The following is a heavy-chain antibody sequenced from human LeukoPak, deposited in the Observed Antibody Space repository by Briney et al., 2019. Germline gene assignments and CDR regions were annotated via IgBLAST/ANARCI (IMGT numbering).Heavy chain of an antibody. CDR1: GFNFSKYW. J-gene: IGHJ4*02. Sequence: GGSLRLSCAASGFNFSKYWMSWVRQAPGKGLEWVANIRHNGTEKNYVDSVKGRFTISRDNAKNSLYLQMNSLRVEDTAVYYCARGIAARSGYDYWGQGTLVTVSS. CDR2: IRHNGTEK. V-gene: IGHV3-7*01. CDR3: ARGIAARSGYDY. D-gene: IGHD6-6*01.